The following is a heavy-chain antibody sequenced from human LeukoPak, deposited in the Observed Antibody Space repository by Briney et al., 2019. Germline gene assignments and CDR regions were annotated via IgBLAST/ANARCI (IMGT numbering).Heavy chain of an antibody. CDR3: ATEYSSSPPTPPGDV. Sequence: ASVKVSCKASGYTFTSYGISWVRQAPGQGLEWMGWISAYNGNTNYAQKLQGRVTMTADTSTSTAYMELRSLRSDDTAVYYCATEYSSSPPTPPGDVWGQGTTVTVSS. V-gene: IGHV1-18*01. D-gene: IGHD6-13*01. J-gene: IGHJ6*02. CDR2: ISAYNGNT. CDR1: GYTFTSYG.